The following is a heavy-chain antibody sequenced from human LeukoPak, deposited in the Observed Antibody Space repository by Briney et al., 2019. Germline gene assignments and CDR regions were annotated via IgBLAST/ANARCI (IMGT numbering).Heavy chain of an antibody. CDR1: GFTFGSYE. J-gene: IGHJ4*02. CDR3: ARESIAVAGAPFDY. V-gene: IGHV3-48*03. CDR2: ISSGSTI. D-gene: IGHD6-19*01. Sequence: QPGGSLRLSCAASGFTFGSYEMNWVRQAPGKGLEWVSYISSGSTIYDADSVKGRFTISRDNAKNSLYLQMNSLRAEDTAVYYCARESIAVAGAPFDYWGQGTLVTVSS.